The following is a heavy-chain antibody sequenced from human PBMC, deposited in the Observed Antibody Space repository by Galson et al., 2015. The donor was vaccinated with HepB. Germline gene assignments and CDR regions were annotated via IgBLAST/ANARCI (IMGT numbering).Heavy chain of an antibody. CDR3: ARALLVYDSSGYYPSDY. J-gene: IGHJ4*02. Sequence: SVKVSCKASGYTFTSCGISWVRQAPGQGLEWMGWISAYNGNTNYAQKLQGRVTMTTDTSTSTAYMELRSLRSDDTAVYYCARALLVYDSSGYYPSDYWGQGTLVTVSS. CDR1: GYTFTSCG. CDR2: ISAYNGNT. V-gene: IGHV1-18*01. D-gene: IGHD3-22*01.